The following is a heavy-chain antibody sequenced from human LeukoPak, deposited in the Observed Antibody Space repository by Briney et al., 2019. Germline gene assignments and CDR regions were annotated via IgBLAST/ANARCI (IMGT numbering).Heavy chain of an antibody. CDR1: GFTFSSYW. V-gene: IGHV3-74*01. CDR2: INSDGSST. J-gene: IGHJ4*02. D-gene: IGHD6-6*01. Sequence: GGSLRLSCAASGFTFSSYWMHWVRQAPGKGLVWVSRINSDGSSTSYADSVKGRFTISRDNSKNTLYLQMNSLRAADTAVYYCARDKGTSYLSSFDYWGRGTLVTVSS. CDR3: ARDKGTSYLSSFDY.